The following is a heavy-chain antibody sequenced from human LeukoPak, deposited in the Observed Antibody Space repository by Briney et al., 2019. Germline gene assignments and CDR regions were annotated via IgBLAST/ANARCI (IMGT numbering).Heavy chain of an antibody. Sequence: ASVKVSCKASGYTFTGYYMHWVRQAPGQGLEWMGIINPSGGSTSYAQKFQGRVTMTRDTSTSTVYMELSSLRSEDTAVYYCAKAGYSSSWYWGGFDYWGQGTLVTVSS. CDR1: GYTFTGYY. J-gene: IGHJ4*02. D-gene: IGHD6-13*01. V-gene: IGHV1-46*01. CDR3: AKAGYSSSWYWGGFDY. CDR2: INPSGGST.